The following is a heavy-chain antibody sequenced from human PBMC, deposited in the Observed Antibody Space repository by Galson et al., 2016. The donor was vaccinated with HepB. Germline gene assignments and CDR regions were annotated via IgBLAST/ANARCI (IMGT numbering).Heavy chain of an antibody. CDR3: ASVGGYCSGGSCYVYY. D-gene: IGHD2-15*01. J-gene: IGHJ4*02. CDR1: GFTFDDYT. CDR2: VTWSGAT. Sequence: SLRLSCAASGFTFDDYTMHWVRQAPGKGLEWVSLVTWSGATFYADSVKGRFTISRDISANTLYLQMNNLRVDDTAVYYCASVGGYCSGGSCYVYYWGQGTLVTVSS. V-gene: IGHV3-43*01.